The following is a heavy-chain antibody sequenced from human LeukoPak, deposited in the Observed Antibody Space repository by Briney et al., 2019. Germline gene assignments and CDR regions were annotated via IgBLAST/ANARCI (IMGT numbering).Heavy chain of an antibody. CDR1: GFTLSRYS. CDR3: AKAPGYSSVLVDY. V-gene: IGHV3-21*04. Sequence: GGSLRLSCAASGFTLSRYSMNWVRQAPGKGLEWVSSISSGSSYIYYAGSVKGRFTISRDNSKNTLYLQMNTLRAEDTAVYYCAKAPGYSSVLVDYWGQGTLVTVSS. CDR2: ISSGSSYI. J-gene: IGHJ4*02. D-gene: IGHD6-19*01.